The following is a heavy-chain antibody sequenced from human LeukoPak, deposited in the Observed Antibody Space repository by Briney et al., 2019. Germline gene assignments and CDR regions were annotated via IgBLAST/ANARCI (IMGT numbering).Heavy chain of an antibody. CDR1: GFTFSSYA. J-gene: IGHJ4*02. CDR3: ATDFGKDPLYFDY. Sequence: GGSLRLSCAASGFTFSSYAMSWVRQAPGKGLEWVSAISGSGGSTYYADSVKGRFTISRDNSKNTLYLQMSSLRAEDTAVYYCATDFGKDPLYFDYWGQGTLVTVSS. V-gene: IGHV3-23*01. CDR2: ISGSGGST. D-gene: IGHD3-10*01.